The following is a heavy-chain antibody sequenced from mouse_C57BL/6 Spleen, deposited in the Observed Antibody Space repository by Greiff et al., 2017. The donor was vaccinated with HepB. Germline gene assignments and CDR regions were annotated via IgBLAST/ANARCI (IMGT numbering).Heavy chain of an antibody. CDR2: IYPGSGST. V-gene: IGHV1-55*01. CDR1: GYTFTSYW. CDR3: ARWAPFYGNYEEDY. J-gene: IGHJ4*01. D-gene: IGHD2-10*01. Sequence: VQLQESGAELVKPGASVKMSCKASGYTFTSYWITWVKQRPGQGLEWIGDIYPGSGSTNYNEKFKSKATLTVDTSSSTAYMQLISLTSEDSAVYYCARWAPFYGNYEEDYWGQGTSVTVSS.